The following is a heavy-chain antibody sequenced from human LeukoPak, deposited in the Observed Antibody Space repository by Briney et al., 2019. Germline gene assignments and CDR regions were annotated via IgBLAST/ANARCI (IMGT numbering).Heavy chain of an antibody. Sequence: GGSLRLSCAASGFTFSSYAMHWVRQAPGKGLEWVAVISYDGSNKYYADSVKGRFTISRDNSKNTLYLQMNSLRAEDTAVYYCARDNLFDYFDYWGQGTLATVSS. CDR3: ARDNLFDYFDY. D-gene: IGHD3-3*01. J-gene: IGHJ4*02. CDR1: GFTFSSYA. V-gene: IGHV3-30-3*01. CDR2: ISYDGSNK.